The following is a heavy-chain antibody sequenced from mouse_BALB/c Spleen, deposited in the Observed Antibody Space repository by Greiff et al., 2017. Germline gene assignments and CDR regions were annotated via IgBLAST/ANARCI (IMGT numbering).Heavy chain of an antibody. J-gene: IGHJ1*01. CDR2: ISSGSSTI. V-gene: IGHV5-17*02. CDR1: GFTFSSFG. CDR3: ARSEYFDV. Sequence: EVQVVESGGGLVQPGGSRKLTCAASGFTFSSFGMHWVRQAPEKGLEWVAYISSGSSTIYYADTLKGRFTISRDNPKNTLFLQMTSLRSEDTAMYYCARSEYFDVWGAGTTVTVSS.